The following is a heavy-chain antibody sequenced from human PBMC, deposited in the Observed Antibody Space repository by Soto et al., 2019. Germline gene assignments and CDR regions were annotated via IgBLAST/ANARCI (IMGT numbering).Heavy chain of an antibody. D-gene: IGHD3-3*01. V-gene: IGHV3-23*01. Sequence: GGSLRLSCAASGFTFKSYAVSWVRQAPGKGLEWVSVITGSGDSTYYADSVKGRFTISRDNAKNTLYLQMNSLRAEDTAVYYCAKDLRHDNNHALFAHWGQGSLATVS. J-gene: IGHJ4*02. CDR1: GFTFKSYA. CDR3: AKDLRHDNNHALFAH. CDR2: ITGSGDST.